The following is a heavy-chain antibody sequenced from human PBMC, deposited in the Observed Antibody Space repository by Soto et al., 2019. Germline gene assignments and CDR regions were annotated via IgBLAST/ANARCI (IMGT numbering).Heavy chain of an antibody. CDR2: INPNSGGT. CDR3: ATLSYGSGSYGAFDI. D-gene: IGHD3-10*01. CDR1: GYTFTSYG. J-gene: IGHJ3*02. Sequence: ASVKVSCKASGYTFTSYGISWVRQAPGQGLEWMGWINPNSGGTNYAQKFQGWVTMTRDTSISTAYMELSRLRSDDTAVYYCATLSYGSGSYGAFDIWGQGTIVTVSS. V-gene: IGHV1-2*04.